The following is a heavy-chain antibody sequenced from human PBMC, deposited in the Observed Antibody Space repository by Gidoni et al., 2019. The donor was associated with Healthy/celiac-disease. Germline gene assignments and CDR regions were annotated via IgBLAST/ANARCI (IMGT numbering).Heavy chain of an antibody. CDR1: GGSISSGSYY. CDR3: ARVWGLEYYFDY. D-gene: IGHD3-16*01. J-gene: IGHJ4*02. V-gene: IGHV4-61*02. CDR2: IYTSRST. Sequence: QVQLQESGPGLVKPLQTLSLTCTVSGGSISSGSYYWSWIRQPAGKGLEWIGRIYTSRSTNYNPSLKRRVTISVDTSKNQFSLKLSSVTAADTAVYYCARVWGLEYYFDYWGQGTLVTVSS.